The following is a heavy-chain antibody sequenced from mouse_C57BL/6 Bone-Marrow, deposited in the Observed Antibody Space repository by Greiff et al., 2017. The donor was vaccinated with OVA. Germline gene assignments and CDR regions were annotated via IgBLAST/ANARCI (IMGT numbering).Heavy chain of an antibody. CDR3: ARSGGWLLLFAY. CDR2: INPNNGGT. V-gene: IGHV1-26*01. D-gene: IGHD2-3*01. J-gene: IGHJ3*01. CDR1: GYTFTDYY. Sequence: VQLQQSGPELVKPGASVKISCKASGYTFTDYYMNWVKQSHGKSLEWIGDINPNNGGTSYNQKFKGKATLTVDKSSSTAYMELHSLTSEDSAVYYCARSGGWLLLFAYWGQGTLVTVSA.